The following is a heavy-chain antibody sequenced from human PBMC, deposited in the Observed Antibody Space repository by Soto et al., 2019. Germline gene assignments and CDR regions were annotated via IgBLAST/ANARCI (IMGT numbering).Heavy chain of an antibody. CDR3: ARERTTYYGSGSYSH. CDR2: INAGNGNT. V-gene: IGHV1-3*01. CDR1: GYTLPSYA. Sequence: GXSVKVSCKASGYTLPSYAMHWVRQAPGQRLEWMGWINAGNGNTKYSQKFQGRVTITRDTSASTAYMELSSLRSEDTAVYYCARERTTYYGSGSYSHWGQGTLVTV. J-gene: IGHJ4*02. D-gene: IGHD3-10*01.